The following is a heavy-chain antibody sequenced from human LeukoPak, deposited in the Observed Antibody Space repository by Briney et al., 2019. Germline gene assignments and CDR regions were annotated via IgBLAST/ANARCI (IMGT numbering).Heavy chain of an antibody. V-gene: IGHV5-51*01. CDR2: IYPGDSDT. J-gene: IGHJ4*02. Sequence: GESLKISCKGSGYSFTSYWIGWVRQMPGKGLEWRGIIYPGDSDTRYSPSFQGQVTISADKSISTAYLQWSSLKASDTAMYYCARQYDSSGYYADYWGQGTLVTVSS. CDR1: GYSFTSYW. D-gene: IGHD3-22*01. CDR3: ARQYDSSGYYADY.